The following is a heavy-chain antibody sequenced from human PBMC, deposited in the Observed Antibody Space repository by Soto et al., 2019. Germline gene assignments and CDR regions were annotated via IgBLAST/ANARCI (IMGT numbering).Heavy chain of an antibody. J-gene: IGHJ6*02. D-gene: IGHD3-22*01. CDR3: AKDYYDSSGYYGGYYYYGMDV. Sequence: QVQLVESGGGVVQPGRSLILSCAASGFTFSSYGMHWVRQAPGKGLEWVAVISYDGSNKYYADYVNSRFTISRDNSKNTLYMQMNSLRAEETAVYYCAKDYYDSSGYYGGYYYYGMDVWCQGTTVTVSS. V-gene: IGHV3-30*18. CDR2: ISYDGSNK. CDR1: GFTFSSYG.